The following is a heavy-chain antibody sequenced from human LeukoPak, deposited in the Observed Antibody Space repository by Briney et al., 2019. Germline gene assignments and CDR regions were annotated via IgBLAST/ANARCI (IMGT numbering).Heavy chain of an antibody. CDR2: IYHSGST. CDR1: GYSISSGYY. J-gene: IGHJ5*02. CDR3: AREGDWFDP. Sequence: SETLSLTCTVSGYSISSGYYWGWIRQPPGKRLEWIGSIYHSGSTYYNPSLKSRVTISVDTSKNQFSLKLSSVTAADTAVYYCAREGDWFDPWGQGTLVTVSS. D-gene: IGHD3-16*01. V-gene: IGHV4-38-2*02.